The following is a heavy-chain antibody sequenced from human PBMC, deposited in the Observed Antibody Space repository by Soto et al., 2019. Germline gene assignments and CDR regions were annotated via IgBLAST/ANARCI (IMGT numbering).Heavy chain of an antibody. CDR1: GFTVSSNY. D-gene: IGHD3-22*01. CDR2: IYSGGST. Sequence: PGVSLRLSCAASGFTVSSNYMSWVRQAPGKGLEWVSVIYSGGSTYYADSVKGRFTISRDNSKNTLYLQMNSLRAEETAVYYCARGPYNYNSGGYYYGMDVWGQGTTVTVSS. J-gene: IGHJ6*02. CDR3: ARGPYNYNSGGYYYGMDV. V-gene: IGHV3-53*01.